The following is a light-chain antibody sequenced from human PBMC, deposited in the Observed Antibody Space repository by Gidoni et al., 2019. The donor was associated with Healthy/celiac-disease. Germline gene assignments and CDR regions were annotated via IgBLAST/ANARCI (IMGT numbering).Light chain of an antibody. CDR2: AAS. CDR1: QSISSY. V-gene: IGKV1-39*01. Sequence: SLSASVGDRVTITCRASQSISSYLNWYQQKPGKAPKLLIYAASSLQSGVPSRLSCRGSGTDFTLTISSLQPEDFATYYCQQSYSTPLFTFGPGTKVDIK. CDR3: QQSYSTPLFT. J-gene: IGKJ3*01.